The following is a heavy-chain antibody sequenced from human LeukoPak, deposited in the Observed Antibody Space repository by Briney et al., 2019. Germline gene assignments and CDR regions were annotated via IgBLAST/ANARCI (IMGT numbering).Heavy chain of an antibody. CDR3: ARDRRLEDIVVVPAAIKDY. Sequence: GGSLRLSCAASGFTFSSYGMHWVRQAPGKGLEWVAVISYDGSNKYYADSVKGRFTISRDNSKNTLYLQMNSLRAEDTAVYYCARDRRLEDIVVVPAAIKDYWGQGTLVTVSS. CDR1: GFTFSSYG. V-gene: IGHV3-30*03. D-gene: IGHD2-2*01. J-gene: IGHJ4*02. CDR2: ISYDGSNK.